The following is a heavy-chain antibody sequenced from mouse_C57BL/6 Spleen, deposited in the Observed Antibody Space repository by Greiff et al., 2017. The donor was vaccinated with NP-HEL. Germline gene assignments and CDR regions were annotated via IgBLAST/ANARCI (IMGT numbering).Heavy chain of an antibody. CDR2: IWRGGST. D-gene: IGHD2-1*01. V-gene: IGHV2-5*01. J-gene: IGHJ4*01. Sequence: VKLEESGPGLVQPSQSLSITCTVSGFSLTSYGVHWVRQSPGKGLEWLGVIWRGGSTDYNAAFMSRLSITKDNSKSQVFIKMNSLQADDTAIYYCAKNGIPYGNYVPMDYWGQGTSVTVSS. CDR3: AKNGIPYGNYVPMDY. CDR1: GFSLTSYG.